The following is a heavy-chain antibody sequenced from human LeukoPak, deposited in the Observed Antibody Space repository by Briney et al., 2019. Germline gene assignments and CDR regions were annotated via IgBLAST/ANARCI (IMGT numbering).Heavy chain of an antibody. CDR2: INQDGSEK. V-gene: IGHV3-7*01. J-gene: IGHJ4*02. Sequence: GGSLRLSCAASGFIFSVHWMSWVRQAPGKGLEWVANINQDGSEKSYVDSVKGRFTISRDSAKNSLYLQMNSLRAEDTAVYYCARDLKPPAWSGYWDWGQGTLVTVSS. D-gene: IGHD3-3*01. CDR1: GFIFSVHW. CDR3: ARDLKPPAWSGYWD.